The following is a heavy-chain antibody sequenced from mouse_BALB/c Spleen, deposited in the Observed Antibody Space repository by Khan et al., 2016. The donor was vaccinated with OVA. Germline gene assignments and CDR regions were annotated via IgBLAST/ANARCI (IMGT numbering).Heavy chain of an antibody. Sequence: FQLQQSGAELAKPGASVKMSCKASGYTFINYWILWVKQRPGQGLEWIGYINPSTGYTEYNQNFKDKATLTADKSSSTAYMQLSSLTSEDSTVYYCARRGLRWDFDYWGQGTTLTVSS. J-gene: IGHJ2*01. V-gene: IGHV1-7*01. CDR2: INPSTGYT. D-gene: IGHD1-1*01. CDR3: ARRGLRWDFDY. CDR1: GYTFINYW.